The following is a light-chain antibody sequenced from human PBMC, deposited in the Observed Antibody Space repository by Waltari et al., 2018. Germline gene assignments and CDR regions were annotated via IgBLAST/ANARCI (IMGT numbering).Light chain of an antibody. CDR2: DVT. Sequence: QSALPQPASVSGSPGQSITLSCPGTRSDVGGFNYVSWYQQHPGKAPKLLIYDVTNRPSGVSNRFSGSKSANTASLTISGLQAEDEADYYCSSYKGSSTLFGGGTKLTVL. V-gene: IGLV2-14*03. J-gene: IGLJ2*01. CDR3: SSYKGSSTL. CDR1: RSDVGGFNY.